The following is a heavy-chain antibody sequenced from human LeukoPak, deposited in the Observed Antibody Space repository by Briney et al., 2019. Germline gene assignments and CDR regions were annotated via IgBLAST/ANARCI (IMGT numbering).Heavy chain of an antibody. CDR2: MNPNNGDS. CDR1: GYTFTNYH. V-gene: IGHV1-8*03. J-gene: IGHJ4*02. D-gene: IGHD6-25*01. Sequence: ASVKVSCKASGYTFTNYHINWVRQAPGQGLEWVGWMNPNNGDSGFAQNFQGRVAITRDTFMSTAYMDLGSLRSEDTAVYFCARTTSFTASGYDYWGQGTLVTVSS. CDR3: ARTTSFTASGYDY.